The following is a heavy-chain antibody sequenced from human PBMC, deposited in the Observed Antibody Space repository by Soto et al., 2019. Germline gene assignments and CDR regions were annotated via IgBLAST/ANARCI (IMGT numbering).Heavy chain of an antibody. CDR2: ISFDGKNQ. CDR3: ANFGRVGAGYTYGPLDS. D-gene: IGHD5-18*01. J-gene: IGHJ4*02. CDR1: GFTFSIYG. Sequence: QVQLVESGGGVVQPGRSLRLSCAAAGFTFSIYGLHWVRQAPGKGLEWVSAISFDGKNQDYVYSVKGRFTISRDISKDILYFQMNSLRDEDTAVYYCANFGRVGAGYTYGPLDSWGQGTLVTVSS. V-gene: IGHV3-30*18.